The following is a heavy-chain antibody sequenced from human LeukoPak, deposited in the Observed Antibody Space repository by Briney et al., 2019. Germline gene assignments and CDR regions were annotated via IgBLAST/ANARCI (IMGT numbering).Heavy chain of an antibody. J-gene: IGHJ6*03. CDR1: GYTFTGYY. Sequence: ASVKVSCKASGYTFTGYYMHWVRQAPGQGLEWMGIINPSDGSTTYAQKFQGRVTMTRDMSTSTVYMELSSLRSEDTAFYYCARAAVVVPATTDNYYYYMDVWGKGTTVTVSS. CDR2: INPSDGST. D-gene: IGHD2-2*01. V-gene: IGHV1-46*01. CDR3: ARAAVVVPATTDNYYYYMDV.